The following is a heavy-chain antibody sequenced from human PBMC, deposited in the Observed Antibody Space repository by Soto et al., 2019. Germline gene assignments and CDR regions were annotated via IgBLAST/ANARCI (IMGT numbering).Heavy chain of an antibody. D-gene: IGHD2-15*01. CDR1: GCSITTGGYY. Sequence: TLSLTCPVSGCSITTGGYYWSWIRQLPGKGLEWIGHRYYSESTYYNPSLKSRVSISLDTSKNQFSLKLSFVTAADTAMYYCARTKCSGGSCYSWSLDYWGQGTPVTVS. J-gene: IGHJ4*02. V-gene: IGHV4-31*03. CDR3: ARTKCSGGSCYSWSLDY. CDR2: RYYSEST.